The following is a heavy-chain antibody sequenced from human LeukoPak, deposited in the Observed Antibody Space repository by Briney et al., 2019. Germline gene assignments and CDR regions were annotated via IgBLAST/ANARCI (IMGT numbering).Heavy chain of an antibody. CDR1: GFTFSNAW. V-gene: IGHV3-15*01. Sequence: GGSLRLSCAASGFTFSNAWTSWVRQAPGKGLEWVGRIKSKTDGGTTDYAAPVKGRFTISRDDSKNTLYLQMNSLKTEDTAVYYCTTDIRWELPMDYWGQGTLVTVSS. CDR3: TTDIRWELPMDY. J-gene: IGHJ4*02. D-gene: IGHD1-26*01. CDR2: IKSKTDGGTT.